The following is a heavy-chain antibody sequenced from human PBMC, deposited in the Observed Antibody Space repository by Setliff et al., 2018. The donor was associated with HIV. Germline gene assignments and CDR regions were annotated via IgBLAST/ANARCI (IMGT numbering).Heavy chain of an antibody. D-gene: IGHD5-18*01. CDR3: AAWGPRYSYAPYFFDS. V-gene: IGHV4-34*01. J-gene: IGHJ4*02. CDR2: ISDSGST. CDR1: NGSFSGYY. Sequence: SETLSLTCAVYNGSFSGYYWTWIRQPPGKGLEWIGEISDSGSTNYSPSLKSRVTISVDASRNQFSLRLSSVTAADTAVYYCAAWGPRYSYAPYFFDSWGQGTLVTVSS.